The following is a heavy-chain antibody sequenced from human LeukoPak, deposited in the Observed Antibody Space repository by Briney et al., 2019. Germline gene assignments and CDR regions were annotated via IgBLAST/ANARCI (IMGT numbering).Heavy chain of an antibody. D-gene: IGHD3/OR15-3a*01. V-gene: IGHV1-69*05. CDR1: GGTFSSYA. Sequence: GASVKVSCKASGGTFSSYAISWVRQAPGQGLEWMGGIIPIFGTAYYAQKFQGRVTITTDESTSTAYMELSSLRSEDTAVYYCARGGPGSDFYDVRGGAFDIWGQGTMVTVSS. J-gene: IGHJ3*02. CDR2: IIPIFGTA. CDR3: ARGGPGSDFYDVRGGAFDI.